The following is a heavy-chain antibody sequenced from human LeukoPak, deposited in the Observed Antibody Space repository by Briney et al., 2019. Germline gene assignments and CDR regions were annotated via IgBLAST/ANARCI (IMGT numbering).Heavy chain of an antibody. V-gene: IGHV3-30-3*01. CDR3: ARPYCTNGVCYGAFDI. D-gene: IGHD2-8*01. Sequence: GGSLRLSCAASGFTFSSYAMHWVRQAPDKGLEWVAVISYDGSNKYYADSVKGRFTISRDNSKNTLYLQMNSLRAEDTAVYYCARPYCTNGVCYGAFDIWGQGTMVTVSS. CDR1: GFTFSSYA. J-gene: IGHJ3*02. CDR2: ISYDGSNK.